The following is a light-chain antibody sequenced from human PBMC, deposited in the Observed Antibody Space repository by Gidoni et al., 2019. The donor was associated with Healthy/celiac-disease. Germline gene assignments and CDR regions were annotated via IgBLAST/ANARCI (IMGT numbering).Light chain of an antibody. CDR1: QSVLHSFNTKNY. CDR2: WTS. Sequence: DIVVTQSPDSLAGPLGERATINCKSSQSVLHSFNTKNYLAWYQQKPGQPPKLLIYWTSTRESGVPDRFSGSGSGTDFTLTISSLQAEDVAVYYCHQYFSAPQTFGQGTKVELK. CDR3: HQYFSAPQT. J-gene: IGKJ1*01. V-gene: IGKV4-1*01.